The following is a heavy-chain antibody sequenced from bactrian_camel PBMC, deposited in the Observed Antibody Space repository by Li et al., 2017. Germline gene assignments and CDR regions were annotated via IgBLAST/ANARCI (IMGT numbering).Heavy chain of an antibody. CDR3: AARGPYCYTKLSVADFTY. CDR1: GYTYSRYC. V-gene: IGHV3S1*01. D-gene: IGHD2*01. J-gene: IGHJ6*01. CDR2: ITIGDRYT. Sequence: HVQLVESGGGSVQAGGSLRLSCAASGYTYSRYCMAWFRQAPGKEREGVAAITIGDRYTYYADSVKGRFTISQDNAKNTLYLQMTSLNAEDTAMYYCAARGPYCYTKLSVADFTYWGQGTQVTVS.